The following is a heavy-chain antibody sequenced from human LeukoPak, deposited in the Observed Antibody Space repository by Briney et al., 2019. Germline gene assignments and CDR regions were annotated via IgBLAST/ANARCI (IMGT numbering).Heavy chain of an antibody. CDR3: ARELVVTSYSVFDY. D-gene: IGHD4-23*01. V-gene: IGHV3-7*01. J-gene: IGHJ4*02. CDR2: IKQDGSEK. Sequence: QPGGSLRLSCAASGFTFSSYWMSWVRQAPGKGLEWVANIKQDGSEKFYVDSVKGRFTISRDNAENSVYLQMSSLRADDTAVYYCARELVVTSYSVFDYWGQGSLITVSS. CDR1: GFTFSSYW.